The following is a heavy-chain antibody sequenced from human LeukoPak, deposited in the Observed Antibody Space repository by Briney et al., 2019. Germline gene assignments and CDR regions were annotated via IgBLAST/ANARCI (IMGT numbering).Heavy chain of an antibody. J-gene: IGHJ4*02. V-gene: IGHV3-23*01. D-gene: IGHD6-19*01. CDR2: ISASGGST. CDR3: AKDPFIAVAVNIDY. CDR1: AITFSRYA. Sequence: PGGSLRLSCVASAITFSRYAMSWVRQAPGKGLEWVSAISASGGSTYYADSVKGRFTISRDNSKNTLYLQMNSLRAEDTAVFYCAKDPFIAVAVNIDYWGQGTLVTVSS.